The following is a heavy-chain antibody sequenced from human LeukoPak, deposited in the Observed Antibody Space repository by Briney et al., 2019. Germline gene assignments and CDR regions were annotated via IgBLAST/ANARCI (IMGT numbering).Heavy chain of an antibody. Sequence: SQTLSLTSTVSGGSISSGGYYWSWIRQHPGKGLEWIGYIYYSGSTYYNPSLKSRVTISVDTSKNQFSLKLSSVTAADTAVYYCARNELISSNYYYYGMDVWGQGTTVTVPS. J-gene: IGHJ6*02. CDR2: IYYSGST. V-gene: IGHV4-31*03. CDR3: ARNELISSNYYYYGMDV. CDR1: GGSISSGGYY.